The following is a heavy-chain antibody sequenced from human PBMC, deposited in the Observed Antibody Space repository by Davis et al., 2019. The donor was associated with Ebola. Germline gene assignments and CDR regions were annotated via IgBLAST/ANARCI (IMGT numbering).Heavy chain of an antibody. CDR3: AKDTSNVWFDD. Sequence: GESLKISCAASGFTFSSYAMHWVRQAPGKGLEWVAVISYDGSNKYYADSVKGRFTISRDNSKNTLHLQMNSLRVEDTAIYYCAKDTSNVWFDDWGQGTMVTVSS. CDR2: ISYDGSNK. CDR1: GFTFSSYA. D-gene: IGHD6-19*01. V-gene: IGHV3-30-3*01. J-gene: IGHJ3*01.